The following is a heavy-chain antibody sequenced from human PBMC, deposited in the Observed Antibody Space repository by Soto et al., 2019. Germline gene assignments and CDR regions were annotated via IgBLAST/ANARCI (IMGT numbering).Heavy chain of an antibody. CDR3: ARRTEIVVVPAANQNYYYYYYMDV. CDR1: GGSISSYY. J-gene: IGHJ6*03. Sequence: QVQLQESGPGLVKPSETLSLTCTVSGGSISSYYWSWIRQPPGKGLEWIGYFYYSGSTNYKPSLKSRVTISVDTSKNQFSLKLSSVTAADTAVYYCARRTEIVVVPAANQNYYYYYYMDVWGKGTTVTVSS. D-gene: IGHD2-2*01. V-gene: IGHV4-59*08. CDR2: FYYSGST.